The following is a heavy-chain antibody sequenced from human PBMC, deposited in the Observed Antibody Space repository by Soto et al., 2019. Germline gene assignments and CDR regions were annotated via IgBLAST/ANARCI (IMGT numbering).Heavy chain of an antibody. Sequence: ATSVKVSCKASGYTFTRYGVTWVRRAPGQGLEWMGWISAYGNTNYAQKLQGRVTMTTDTSTSTAYMELRSLRSDDTAVYYCTREVDILATIDYWGQGTLVTVSS. CDR2: ISAYGNT. CDR3: TREVDILATIDY. V-gene: IGHV1-18*01. J-gene: IGHJ4*02. CDR1: GYTFTRYG. D-gene: IGHD5-12*01.